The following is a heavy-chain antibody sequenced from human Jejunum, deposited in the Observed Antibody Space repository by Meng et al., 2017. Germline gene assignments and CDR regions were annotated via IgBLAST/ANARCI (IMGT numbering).Heavy chain of an antibody. CDR1: GYTFTGYY. CDR3: AREGRVLHYGSGSSRNNWFDP. V-gene: IGHV1-2*02. J-gene: IGHJ5*02. Sequence: GESLKISCKASGYTFTGYYMHWVRQAPGQGLEWMGWINPNSGGTNYAQKFQGRVTMTRDTSISTAYMELSRLRSDDTAVYYCAREGRVLHYGSGSSRNNWFDPWGQGTLVTVSS. CDR2: INPNSGGT. D-gene: IGHD3-10*01.